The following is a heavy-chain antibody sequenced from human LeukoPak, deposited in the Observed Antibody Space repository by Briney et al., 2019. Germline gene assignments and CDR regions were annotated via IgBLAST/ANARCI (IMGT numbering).Heavy chain of an antibody. V-gene: IGHV3-48*01. CDR3: ARRYCSSSSCRSHYHYYMDV. CDR1: EFTFSTYS. D-gene: IGHD2-2*01. Sequence: GGSLRLXCAASEFTFSTYSMNWVRQAPGKGLEWVSYISSSSSAIYYADSVKGRFTISRDNAKNSLYLQMDSLRAEDTAVYYCARRYCSSSSCRSHYHYYMDVWGKGTTVTVSS. CDR2: ISSSSSAI. J-gene: IGHJ6*03.